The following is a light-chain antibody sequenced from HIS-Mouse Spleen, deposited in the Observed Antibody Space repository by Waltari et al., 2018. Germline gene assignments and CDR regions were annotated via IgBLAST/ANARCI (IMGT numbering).Light chain of an antibody. V-gene: IGLV1-47*01. CDR2: RNN. Sequence: QSVLTQPPSASGTPGQRVTISCSGSSSNIGSHYVYWYQQLPGTAPKLHISRNNQRPSGVPDRCSGSKSGTSASLAISGLRSEDEAEYYCAAWDDSLSGPVFGGGTKLTVL. CDR3: AAWDDSLSGPV. CDR1: SSNIGSHY. J-gene: IGLJ3*02.